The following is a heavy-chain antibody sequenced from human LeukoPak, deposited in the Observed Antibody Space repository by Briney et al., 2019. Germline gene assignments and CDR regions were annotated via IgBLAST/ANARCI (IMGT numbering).Heavy chain of an antibody. CDR1: GGSISSGNW. V-gene: IGHV4-4*02. D-gene: IGHD6-19*01. J-gene: IGHJ3*02. Sequence: SETLSLTCAVSGGSISSGNWWSWVRQPPGKGLEWIGEIFPSGSTNYNPSLKSRVTISVDKSKNQLSLKLSSVTAADTAVYYCARDLSAVAGYDAFDIWGQGTMVTVSS. CDR3: ARDLSAVAGYDAFDI. CDR2: IFPSGST.